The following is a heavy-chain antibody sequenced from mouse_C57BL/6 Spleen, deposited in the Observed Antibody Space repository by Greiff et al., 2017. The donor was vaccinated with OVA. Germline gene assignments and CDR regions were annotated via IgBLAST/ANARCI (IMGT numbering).Heavy chain of an antibody. V-gene: IGHV2-4*01. Sequence: VQLVESGPGLVQPSPSLSITCTASGFSLTSYGVHWVRQPPGKGLEWLGVIWSGGSTDYNAAFISRLSISKDNSKSQVFFKMNSLQADDTAIYYCAKNSYSKGYWYFDGWGTGTTVTVSS. CDR3: AKNSYSKGYWYFDG. D-gene: IGHD2-5*01. CDR1: GFSLTSYG. CDR2: IWSGGST. J-gene: IGHJ1*03.